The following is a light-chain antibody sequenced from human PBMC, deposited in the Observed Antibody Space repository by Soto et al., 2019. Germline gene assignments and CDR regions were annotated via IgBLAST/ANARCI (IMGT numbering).Light chain of an antibody. CDR1: QNILSTSNNKNY. V-gene: IGKV4-1*01. J-gene: IGKJ4*01. CDR2: WAS. CDR3: HQYYGAPLT. Sequence: DIVMTQSPDSLTVSLCERATINCKSSQNILSTSNNKNYLAWYQQKPGQPPKLLISWASTRESGVPDRISGSGSGTDFTLTISSLQAEDVAVYYCHQYYGAPLTFGGGTKVEI.